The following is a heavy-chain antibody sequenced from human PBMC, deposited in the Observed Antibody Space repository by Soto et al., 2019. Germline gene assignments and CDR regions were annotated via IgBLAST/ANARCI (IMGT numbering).Heavy chain of an antibody. J-gene: IGHJ6*02. V-gene: IGHV4-61*01. CDR1: GGSVSSGSYY. CDR3: ARGDVAAAGYYYYSYGMDV. CDR2: IYYSGST. Sequence: SETLSLTCTVSGGSVSSGSYYWSWIRQPPGKGLEWIGYIYYSGSTNYNPSLKSRVTISVDTSKNQFSLKLSSVTAADTAVYYCARGDVAAAGYYYYSYGMDVWGQGTTVTVSS. D-gene: IGHD6-13*01.